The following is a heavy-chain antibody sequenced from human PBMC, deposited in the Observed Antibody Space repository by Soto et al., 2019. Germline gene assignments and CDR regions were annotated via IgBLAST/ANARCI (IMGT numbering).Heavy chain of an antibody. D-gene: IGHD6-13*01. CDR2: IYYSGYT. J-gene: IGHJ4*02. Sequence: XETLSLTCTVAGGSISSSSYYWGWIRQPPGKGLEWTGSIYYSGYTYYNPSLKSRVTIPVDTSKNQFSLKVSSVTATDTAVYYCARHKDTSSRYLLPDYWGQGTLVTVSS. V-gene: IGHV4-39*01. CDR3: ARHKDTSSRYLLPDY. CDR1: GGSISSSSYY.